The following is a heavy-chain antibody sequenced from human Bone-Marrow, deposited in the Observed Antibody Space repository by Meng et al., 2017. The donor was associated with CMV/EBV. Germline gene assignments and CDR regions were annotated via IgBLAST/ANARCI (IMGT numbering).Heavy chain of an antibody. CDR3: ATDTARVRGY. Sequence: GESLKISCEVSGFTFSSYWFSWVRQAPEKGLEWVANINPDGSEKYYLDSVKGRFTIFRDNAKNSLYLQVNSLRVEDTAVYYCATDTARVRGYWGPGALVTVYS. CDR2: INPDGSEK. J-gene: IGHJ4*03. CDR1: GFTFSSYW. D-gene: IGHD3-10*01. V-gene: IGHV3-7*04.